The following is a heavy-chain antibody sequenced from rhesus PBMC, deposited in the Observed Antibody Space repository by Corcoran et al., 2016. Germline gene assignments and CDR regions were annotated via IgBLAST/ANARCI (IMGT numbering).Heavy chain of an antibody. CDR1: GGSISDNSF. D-gene: IGHD6-25*01. J-gene: IGHJ4*01. V-gene: IGHV4S9*01. CDR3: AREVYSGYSGDY. CDR2: IYGKREST. Sequence: QVQLQESGPGLVKPSETLSLTCAVSGGSISDNSFWNWIRQPPGKGLEWIGNIYGKRESTNYNPARRSRVTSSKDTSKNQCSLKLTAGTAAYTAVYYCAREVYSGYSGDYWGQGVLVTVSS.